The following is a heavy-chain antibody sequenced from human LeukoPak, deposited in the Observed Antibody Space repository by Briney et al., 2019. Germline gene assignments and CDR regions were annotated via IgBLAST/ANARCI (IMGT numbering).Heavy chain of an antibody. J-gene: IGHJ3*02. CDR3: AKGVHGPHDAFDI. D-gene: IGHD6-6*01. CDR2: ISGSGTSA. CDR1: GFTFSSYA. V-gene: IGHV3-23*01. Sequence: GGSLRLSCAASGFTFSSYAMTWVRQAPGEGLQWVSGISGSGTSAYYADSVRGRFTISRDNSKNTLYLQMNSLRAEDTAVYYCAKGVHGPHDAFDIWGQGTMVTVSS.